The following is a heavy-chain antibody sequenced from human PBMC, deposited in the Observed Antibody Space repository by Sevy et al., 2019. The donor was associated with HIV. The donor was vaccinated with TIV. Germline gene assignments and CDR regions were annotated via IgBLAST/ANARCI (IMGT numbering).Heavy chain of an antibody. CDR2: IKQDGSEK. CDR1: GFTFSSYW. CDR3: ATLRADIVAPFDP. D-gene: IGHD2-15*01. Sequence: GGSLRLSCAASGFTFSSYWMSWVRQAPGKGLEWVANIKQDGSEKYYVDSMKGRFTISRDNAKNSLYLQMNSLRAEDTAVYYCATLRADIVAPFDPWGQGTLVTVSS. J-gene: IGHJ5*02. V-gene: IGHV3-7*01.